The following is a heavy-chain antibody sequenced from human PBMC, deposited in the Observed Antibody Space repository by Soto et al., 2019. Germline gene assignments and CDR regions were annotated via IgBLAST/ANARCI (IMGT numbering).Heavy chain of an antibody. CDR2: IYFSGTT. J-gene: IGHJ4*01. CDR3: ARAISGYDRLDH. Sequence: SETLSLTCTVSGGSIGSGGYYWGWIRQNPGKGLEWIGYIYFSGTTYYNPSLHSRVTMSVDTSKNQFSLKVSSVTAADTAVYYCARAISGYDRLDHWGQGTLVTVSS. CDR1: GGSIGSGGYY. V-gene: IGHV4-31*03. D-gene: IGHD5-12*01.